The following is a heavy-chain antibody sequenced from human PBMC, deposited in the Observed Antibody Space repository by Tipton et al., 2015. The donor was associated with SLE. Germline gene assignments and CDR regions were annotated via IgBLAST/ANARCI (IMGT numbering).Heavy chain of an antibody. CDR3: ARGGGQQGRAFDI. CDR2: INHSGST. D-gene: IGHD6-13*01. J-gene: IGHJ3*02. Sequence: TLSLTRAVYGGSFSGYYWSWIRQPPGKGLEWIGEINHSGSTNYNPSLKSRVTISVDTSKNQFSLKLSSVTAADTAVYYCARGGGQQGRAFDIWGQGTMVTVSS. CDR1: GGSFSGYY. V-gene: IGHV4-34*01.